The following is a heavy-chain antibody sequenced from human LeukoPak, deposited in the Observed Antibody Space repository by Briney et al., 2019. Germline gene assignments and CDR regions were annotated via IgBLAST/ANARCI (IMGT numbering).Heavy chain of an antibody. Sequence: ASVKVSCKASGYTFTGYHIHWVRQAPGQGLEWVGWINPNSGGTNYAQKFQGRVTMTRDTSISTAYMELSRLRSDDTAVYYCARANDYVWGSYRYYYYYYMDVWGKGTTVTVSS. J-gene: IGHJ6*03. CDR2: INPNSGGT. CDR3: ARANDYVWGSYRYYYYYYMDV. V-gene: IGHV1-2*02. CDR1: GYTFTGYH. D-gene: IGHD3-16*02.